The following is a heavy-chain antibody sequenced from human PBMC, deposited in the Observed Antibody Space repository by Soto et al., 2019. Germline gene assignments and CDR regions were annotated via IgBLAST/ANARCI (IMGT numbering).Heavy chain of an antibody. J-gene: IGHJ4*02. CDR3: AKDFYYFDTSGSHYFDY. CDR1: GFTFSSYG. V-gene: IGHV3-30*18. Sequence: GGSLRLSCAASGFTFSSYGIHWVRQSPGKGLEWVAVISFDGSNKYYADSVKGRFTISRDNSKNSLYLQMNSLRAEDTAVYYCAKDFYYFDTSGSHYFDYWGQGTLVTVSS. D-gene: IGHD3-22*01. CDR2: ISFDGSNK.